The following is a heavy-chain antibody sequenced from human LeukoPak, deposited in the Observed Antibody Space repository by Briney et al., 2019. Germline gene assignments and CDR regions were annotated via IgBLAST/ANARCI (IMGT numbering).Heavy chain of an antibody. CDR3: ARARYGSGGYFFDF. CDR1: GFTFSSYA. V-gene: IGHV3-23*01. Sequence: GGSLRLSCTASGFTFSSYAMNWVRQAPGKGLEWVSGIGAGGTFTYYADSVKGRFTISRDNAKSSLYLQMNSLRGEDTAVYYCARARYGSGGYFFDFWGQGTLVTVSS. D-gene: IGHD3-10*01. J-gene: IGHJ4*02. CDR2: IGAGGTFT.